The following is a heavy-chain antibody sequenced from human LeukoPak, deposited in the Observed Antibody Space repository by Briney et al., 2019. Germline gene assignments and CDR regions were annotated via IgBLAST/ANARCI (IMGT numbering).Heavy chain of an antibody. CDR3: ARGQQGLPNDY. V-gene: IGHV4-4*07. Sequence: SETLSLTCTVSGGSISSYYWSWIRQPAGKGLEWIGRIYTSGSTNYNPSLKGRVTISVDTSKNQFSLNLSSVTAAHTAVYYCARGQQGLPNDYWGQGTLVTVSS. J-gene: IGHJ4*02. D-gene: IGHD6-19*01. CDR1: GGSISSYY. CDR2: IYTSGST.